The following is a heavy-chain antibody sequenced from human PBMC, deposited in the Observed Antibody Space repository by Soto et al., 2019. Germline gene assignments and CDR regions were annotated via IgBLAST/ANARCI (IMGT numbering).Heavy chain of an antibody. D-gene: IGHD3-3*01. J-gene: IGHJ4*02. CDR3: ARDHYDFWSGYGIDY. CDR2: ISAYNGNT. V-gene: IGHV1-18*01. CDR1: GYTFTSYG. Sequence: QVQLVQSGAEVKKPGASVKVSCKASGYTFTSYGISWVRQAPGQGLEWMGWISAYNGNTNYAQKLQGRVTMTTDTSTSSAYMELRSLRSDDTAVYYCARDHYDFWSGYGIDYWGQGTLVTVSS.